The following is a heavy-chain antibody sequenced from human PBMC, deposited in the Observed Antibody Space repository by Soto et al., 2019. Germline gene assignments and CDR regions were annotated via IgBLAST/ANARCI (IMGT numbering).Heavy chain of an antibody. CDR1: GGTFSSYA. CDR2: IIPIFGTA. D-gene: IGHD4-4*01. V-gene: IGHV1-69*13. Sequence: ASVKVSCKASGGTFSSYAISWVRQAPGQGLEWMGGIIPIFGTANYAQKFQGRVTITADESTSTAYMELSSLRSEDTAVYYCARERDLQYYFDYWGQGTLVTVSS. CDR3: ARERDLQYYFDY. J-gene: IGHJ4*02.